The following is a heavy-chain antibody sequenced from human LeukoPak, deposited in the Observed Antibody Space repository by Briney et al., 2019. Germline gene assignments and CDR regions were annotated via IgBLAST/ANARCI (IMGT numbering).Heavy chain of an antibody. Sequence: SETLSLTCTVSGGSIRNYYWSWIRQPPGKRLEWIGYLYHSGNTNYNPSLKSRVSTSVDTSKNQFSLTLRSVTAADTAVHFCASILYSSGWHGSDLWGPGTQVTVSS. J-gene: IGHJ5*02. CDR2: LYHSGNT. CDR1: GGSIRNYY. V-gene: IGHV4-59*01. D-gene: IGHD6-19*01. CDR3: ASILYSSGWHGSDL.